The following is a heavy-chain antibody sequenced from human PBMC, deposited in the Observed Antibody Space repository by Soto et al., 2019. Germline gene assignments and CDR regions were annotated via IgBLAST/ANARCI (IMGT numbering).Heavy chain of an antibody. Sequence: PGGSLRLSCAPAGFTFSSYGMHGARQAPGKGLEGVAVIWYDGSNKVYADSVKGRFTISRDNSKNTLYLQMNSLRAADTAVYYCASDLTSDYGGFDTWGKESMFT. D-gene: IGHD4-17*01. CDR1: GFTFSSYG. CDR3: ASDLTSDYGGFDT. J-gene: IGHJ3*02. V-gene: IGHV3-33*01. CDR2: IWYDGSNK.